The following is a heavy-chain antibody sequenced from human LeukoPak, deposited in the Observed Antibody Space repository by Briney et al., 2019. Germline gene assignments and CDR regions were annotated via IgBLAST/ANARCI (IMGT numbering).Heavy chain of an antibody. CDR1: GGSFSGYY. D-gene: IGHD4-23*01. CDR2: INHSGST. Sequence: SETLSLTCAVYGGSFSGYYWSWIREPPGKGLEWIGEINHSGSTNYNPSLKSRVTISVDTSKNQFSLKLSSVTAADTAVYYCARGVNYGGSLDYWGQGTLVTVSS. J-gene: IGHJ4*02. CDR3: ARGVNYGGSLDY. V-gene: IGHV4-34*01.